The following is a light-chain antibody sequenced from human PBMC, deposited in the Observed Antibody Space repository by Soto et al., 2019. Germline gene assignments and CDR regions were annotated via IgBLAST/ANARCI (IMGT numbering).Light chain of an antibody. CDR1: SSDVGGYDY. Sequence: QSVLTQPASVSGSPGQSIAFSCTGTSSDVGGYDYVSWYQQHPGRAPKLIIYDVSNRPSGASNRFSGSKSGNTASLTISGLQPEDEADYYCSSYTSSKSWVFGGGTQLTVL. CDR3: SSYTSSKSWV. J-gene: IGLJ3*02. V-gene: IGLV2-14*01. CDR2: DVS.